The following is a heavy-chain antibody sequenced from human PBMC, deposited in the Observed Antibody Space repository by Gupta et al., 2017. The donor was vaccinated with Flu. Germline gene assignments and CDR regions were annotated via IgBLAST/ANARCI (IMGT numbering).Heavy chain of an antibody. Sequence: VRLVQSGAEVKSPGASVKVPCKVSGYNFIGYYMHWVRQAPGQGLELIGWINPRSGATNDAQKLRGRVTLTRDTSIKTAYMEVNAPIYGDTAVYYCAEITGAVTDYKLGSWGQGTLVSVSS. CDR3: AEITGAVTDYKLGS. J-gene: IGHJ4*02. CDR1: GYNFIGYY. V-gene: IGHV1-2*02. CDR2: INPRSGAT. D-gene: IGHD3-16*01.